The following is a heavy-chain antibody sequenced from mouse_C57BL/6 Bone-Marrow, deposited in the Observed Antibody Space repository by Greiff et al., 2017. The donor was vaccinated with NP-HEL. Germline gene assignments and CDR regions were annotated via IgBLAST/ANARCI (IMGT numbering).Heavy chain of an antibody. Sequence: QVQLKQPGAELVKPGASVKLSCKASGYTFTSYWMHWVKQRPGRGLEWIGRIDPNSGGTKYNEKFKSKATLTVDKPSSTAYMQLSSLTSEDSAGYYCARGGAYYYGSSHYYAMDYWGQGTSVTVSS. CDR1: GYTFTSYW. J-gene: IGHJ4*01. V-gene: IGHV1-72*01. CDR3: ARGGAYYYGSSHYYAMDY. CDR2: IDPNSGGT. D-gene: IGHD1-1*01.